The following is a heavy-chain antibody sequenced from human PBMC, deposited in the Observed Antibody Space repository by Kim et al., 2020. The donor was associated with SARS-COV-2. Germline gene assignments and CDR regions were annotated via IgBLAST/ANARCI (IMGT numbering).Heavy chain of an antibody. J-gene: IGHJ4*02. D-gene: IGHD3-10*01. CDR2: KKRDGSEE. V-gene: IGHV3-7*01. CDR1: GFSSRNHW. CDR3: AALDSVQVPGGI. Sequence: GGSLRLSCAVSGFSSRNHWMSWVRQAPGKGLEWVAMKKRDGSEEHYVDSMKGRFTMSRDNANNSLYLQMNSLRIEDTAIYYCAALDSVQVPGGIWGQGTLVTVSS.